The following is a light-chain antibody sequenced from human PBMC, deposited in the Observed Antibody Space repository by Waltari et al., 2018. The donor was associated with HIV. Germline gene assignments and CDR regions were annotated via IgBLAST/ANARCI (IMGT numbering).Light chain of an antibody. J-gene: IGKJ3*01. CDR2: GAS. Sequence: DIVLTQSPGTLSLSLGERATLSCKPRPGDSRNYLAWYQQNPGPAPCLRISGASSRTTGFPASFSGSGSGTAFSLTITRLGTDAVAVYYWQNYAISPRFGPGTTVDI. CDR1: PGDSRNY. CDR3: QNYAISPR. V-gene: IGKV3-20*01.